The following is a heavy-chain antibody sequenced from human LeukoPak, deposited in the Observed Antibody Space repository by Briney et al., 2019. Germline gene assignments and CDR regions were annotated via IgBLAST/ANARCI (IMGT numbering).Heavy chain of an antibody. CDR1: GGSISSSSYY. CDR3: ARVHRYYYYYYMDV. Sequence: PSETLSLTCTVSGGSISSSSYYWGWIRQPPGKGLEWIGSIYYSGSTYYNPSLKSRVTISVDTSKNQFSLKLSSVTAADTAVYYCARVHRYYYYYYMDVWGKGTTVTVSS. CDR2: IYYSGST. J-gene: IGHJ6*03. V-gene: IGHV4-39*07.